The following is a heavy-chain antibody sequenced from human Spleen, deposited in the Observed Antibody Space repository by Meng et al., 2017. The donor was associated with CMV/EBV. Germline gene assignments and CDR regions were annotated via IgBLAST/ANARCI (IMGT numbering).Heavy chain of an antibody. J-gene: IGHJ4*02. CDR1: GFSFNMYS. Sequence: GESLKISCAGSGFSFNMYSMNWVRQAPGKGLEWVSSIDSDSTYMYHAESVKGRFAISRDNAKNSLYLQMNSLRAEDTAVYYCARDHPYNSGLDYWGQGTLVTVSS. V-gene: IGHV3-21*01. D-gene: IGHD1-26*01. CDR2: IDSDSTYM. CDR3: ARDHPYNSGLDY.